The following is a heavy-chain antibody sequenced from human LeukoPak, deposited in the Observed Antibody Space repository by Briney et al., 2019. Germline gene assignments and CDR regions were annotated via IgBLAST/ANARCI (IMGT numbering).Heavy chain of an antibody. Sequence: GGSLRLSCVGSGFMFSVYYMSWIRQAPGKGLEWVSYISNDSVDKYYVDSVRGRFTISRDNAKKSMYLQMSGLRVEDTAVHYCARRDWVSGAVRAFDIWGQGTMVTVSS. CDR2: ISNDSVDK. V-gene: IGHV3-11*04. J-gene: IGHJ3*02. CDR3: ARRDWVSGAVRAFDI. CDR1: GFMFSVYY. D-gene: IGHD3-3*01.